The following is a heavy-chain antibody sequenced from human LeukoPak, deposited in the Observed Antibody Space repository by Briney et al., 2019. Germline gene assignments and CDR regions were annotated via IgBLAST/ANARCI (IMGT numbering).Heavy chain of an antibody. CDR2: IIPILGTA. CDR3: ARVAVAGANFDY. D-gene: IGHD6-19*01. Sequence: GASVKVSCKASGGTFSSYAISWVRQAPGQGLEWMGRIIPILGTANYAQKFQGRVTITADKSTSTAYMELSSLRSEDTAVYYCARVAVAGANFDYWGQGTLVTVSS. J-gene: IGHJ4*02. V-gene: IGHV1-69*04. CDR1: GGTFSSYA.